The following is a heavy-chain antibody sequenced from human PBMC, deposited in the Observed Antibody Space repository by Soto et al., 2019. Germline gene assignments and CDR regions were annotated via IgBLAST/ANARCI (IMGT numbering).Heavy chain of an antibody. CDR3: ARVDPRGVAVVRDY. CDR2: ISGFNGQT. Sequence: SVKVWFKASCNTFASHGFSWVRQAPGQGLEWMGWISGFNGQTNYALKFQGRVTLTTDTSTSTAYMELRSLRSDDTAVYFCARVDPRGVAVVRDYWGQGTLVTVSS. D-gene: IGHD3-10*01. V-gene: IGHV1-18*01. J-gene: IGHJ4*02. CDR1: CNTFASHG.